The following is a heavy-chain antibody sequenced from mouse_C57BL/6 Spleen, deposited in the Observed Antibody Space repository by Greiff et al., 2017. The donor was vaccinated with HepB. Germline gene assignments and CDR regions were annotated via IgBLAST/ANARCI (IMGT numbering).Heavy chain of an antibody. J-gene: IGHJ2*01. Sequence: QVQLQQPGAELVKPGASVKLSCKASGYTFTSYWMHWVKQRPGRGLEWIGRIDPNSGGTKYNEKFKSKATLTVDKPSSTAYMQLSSLTSEDSAVYYWAGAAIPTVVATETYYFDYWGQGTTLTVSS. CDR3: AGAAIPTVVATETYYFDY. D-gene: IGHD1-1*01. CDR1: GYTFTSYW. CDR2: IDPNSGGT. V-gene: IGHV1-72*01.